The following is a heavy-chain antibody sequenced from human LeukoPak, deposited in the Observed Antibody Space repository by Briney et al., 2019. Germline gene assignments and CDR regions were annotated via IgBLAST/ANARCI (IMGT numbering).Heavy chain of an antibody. J-gene: IGHJ4*02. CDR3: ARGGVYCSSVSCSVDY. CDR1: GFTFGDYA. Sequence: GWSLRLSCTASGFTFGDYAMSWFRQAPGKGLEWVGFIRSKAYGGTTENAASVKGRFTISRDDSKSIAYLQMNSLKTEDTAVYYCARGGVYCSSVSCSVDYWGQGILVTVSS. CDR2: IRSKAYGGTT. D-gene: IGHD2-2*01. V-gene: IGHV3-49*03.